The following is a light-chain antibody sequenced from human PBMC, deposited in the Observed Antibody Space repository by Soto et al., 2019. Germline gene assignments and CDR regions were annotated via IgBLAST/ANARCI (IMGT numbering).Light chain of an antibody. Sequence: DIQMTQSPSSLSASVGDRVTITCRASQSISSYLNWYQQKPGKAPKCLIYAVSSLRSGVPSRFSGSGSGTEFTLAISSLQPEDSATYYCLQHNSYPRTFGQGTKVHI. CDR1: QSISSY. V-gene: IGKV1-17*01. J-gene: IGKJ1*01. CDR3: LQHNSYPRT. CDR2: AVS.